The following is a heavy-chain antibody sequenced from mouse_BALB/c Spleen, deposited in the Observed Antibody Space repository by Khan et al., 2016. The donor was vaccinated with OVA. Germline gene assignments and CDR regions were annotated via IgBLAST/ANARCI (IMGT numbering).Heavy chain of an antibody. J-gene: IGHJ2*01. V-gene: IGHV3-2*02. CDR2: ISYSGTT. CDR3: ARVYGGDFDY. Sequence: VQLKQSGPGLVKPSQSLSLTCTVTAYSIASDYAWNWIRQFPGNKLEWMGFISYSGTTNYNPSLKSRISITRDTSKNQFFLQLNSVTSEDTATYYGARVYGGDFDYWGQGTTLTVSS. CDR1: AYSIASDYA. D-gene: IGHD1-1*01.